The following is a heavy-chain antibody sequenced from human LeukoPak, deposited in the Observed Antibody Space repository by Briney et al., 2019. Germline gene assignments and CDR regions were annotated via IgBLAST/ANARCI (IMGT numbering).Heavy chain of an antibody. D-gene: IGHD6-6*01. CDR3: ARGFRGSSPYYYGMDV. CDR1: GYTFTDYY. Sequence: ASVKVSCKASGYTFTDYYMHWVRQAPGQGLEWMGWINPNSGDTNYAQKFQGRVTMTRNTSISTAYMELSSLRSEDTAVYYCARGFRGSSPYYYGMDVWGQGTTVTVSS. V-gene: IGHV1-2*02. J-gene: IGHJ6*02. CDR2: INPNSGDT.